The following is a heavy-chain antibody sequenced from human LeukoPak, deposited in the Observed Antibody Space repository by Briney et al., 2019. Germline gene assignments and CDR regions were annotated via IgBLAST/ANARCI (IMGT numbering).Heavy chain of an antibody. Sequence: GGSLRLSCAASGFTFDDYGMSWVRQAPGKGLEWVSGINWEGGTTGYADSVKGRFTISRDNAKNSLYLQMNSLRAEDTALYYCARGGGAVTLYYFDYWGQGTLVTVSS. CDR3: ARGGGAVTLYYFDY. CDR1: GFTFDDYG. V-gene: IGHV3-20*04. J-gene: IGHJ4*02. D-gene: IGHD3-16*01. CDR2: INWEGGTT.